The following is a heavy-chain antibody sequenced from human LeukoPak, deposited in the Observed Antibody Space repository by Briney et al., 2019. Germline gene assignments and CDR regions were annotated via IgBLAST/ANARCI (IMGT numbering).Heavy chain of an antibody. CDR2: IYYSGST. Sequence: SETLSLTCTVSGGSISSSSYYWGWIRQPPGKGLEWIGSIYYSGSTYNNPSLKSRVTISVDTSKNQFSLKLSSVTAADTAVYYCARHALIGIAAAAPEFAYWGQGTLVTVSS. J-gene: IGHJ4*02. V-gene: IGHV4-39*01. CDR3: ARHALIGIAAAAPEFAY. CDR1: GGSISSSSYY. D-gene: IGHD6-13*01.